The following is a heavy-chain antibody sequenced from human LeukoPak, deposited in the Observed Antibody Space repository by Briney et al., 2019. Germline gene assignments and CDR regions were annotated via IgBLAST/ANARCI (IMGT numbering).Heavy chain of an antibody. V-gene: IGHV3-74*01. CDR2: INSDGSST. J-gene: IGHJ3*02. Sequence: GGSLRLSCAASGFTLSSYWMHWVRQAPGKGLVWVSRINSDGSSTSYADSVKGRFTISRDNAKNTLYLQMNSLRAEDTAVYYCASLFLCYGCSRSSDDFDIWGQGTMVTVSS. CDR3: ASLFLCYGCSRSSDDFDI. D-gene: IGHD6-6*01. CDR1: GFTLSSYW.